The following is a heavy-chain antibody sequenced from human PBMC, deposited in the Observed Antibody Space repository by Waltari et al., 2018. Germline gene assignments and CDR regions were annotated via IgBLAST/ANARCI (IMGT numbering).Heavy chain of an antibody. CDR3: AMDRSPTPHCGDYGGYFDY. CDR2: INPNSGCT. J-gene: IGHJ4*02. CDR1: GYTFTGYY. V-gene: IGHV1-2*04. Sequence: QVQLVQSGAEVKKPGASVKVSCKASGYTFTGYYMHWVRQAPGQGLEWMGWINPNSGCTNYAQKFQGLVTMTRDTCISTACVELSRLRSDDTAVYYCAMDRSPTPHCGDYGGYFDYWGQGTLVTVSS. D-gene: IGHD4-17*01.